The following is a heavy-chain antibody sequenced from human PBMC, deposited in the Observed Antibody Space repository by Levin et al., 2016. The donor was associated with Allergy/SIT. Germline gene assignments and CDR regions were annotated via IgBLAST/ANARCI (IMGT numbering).Heavy chain of an antibody. CDR1: GYTFTGYY. Sequence: ASVKVSCKASGYTFTGYYMHWVRQAPGQGLEWMGWINPNSGGTNYAQKFQGRVTMTRDTSINTAYMELSRLRSDDTAVYYCARVYKGYVKGSFDPWGQGTLVTVSS. J-gene: IGHJ5*02. CDR2: INPNSGGT. V-gene: IGHV1-2*02. D-gene: IGHD5-12*01. CDR3: ARVYKGYVKGSFDP.